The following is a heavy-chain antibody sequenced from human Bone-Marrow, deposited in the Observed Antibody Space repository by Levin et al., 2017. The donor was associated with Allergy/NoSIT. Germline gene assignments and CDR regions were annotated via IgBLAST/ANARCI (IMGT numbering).Heavy chain of an antibody. D-gene: IGHD6-19*01. V-gene: IGHV4-31*03. CDR3: ARSSGWFYFDS. Sequence: SETLSLTCTVSSGSIKSGGYYWNWIRQRPGKGLEWIGYSFYSGSTYYNPSLKSRSTISVDTSKNQFSLNLRSVTGADTAVYYCARSSGWFYFDSWGQGTLVTVSS. CDR2: SFYSGST. J-gene: IGHJ4*02. CDR1: SGSIKSGGYY.